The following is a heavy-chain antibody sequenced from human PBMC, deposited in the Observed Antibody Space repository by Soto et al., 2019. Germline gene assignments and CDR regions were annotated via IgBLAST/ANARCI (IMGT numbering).Heavy chain of an antibody. J-gene: IGHJ4*02. CDR3: ARVSPKGPSSAD. V-gene: IGHV1-2*02. CDR2: INPNSGGT. CDR1: GYTFTGYY. D-gene: IGHD2-15*01. Sequence: ASVKVSCKASGYTFTGYYMHWVRQAPGQGLEWMGWINPNSGGTNYAQKFQGRVTMTRDTSISTAYMELSRLRSDDTAVYYCARVSPKGPSSADWGQGILVAVSS.